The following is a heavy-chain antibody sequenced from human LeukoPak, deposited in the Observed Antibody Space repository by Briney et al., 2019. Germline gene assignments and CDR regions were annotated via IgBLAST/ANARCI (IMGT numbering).Heavy chain of an antibody. D-gene: IGHD3-16*01. CDR2: ISGDSSST. J-gene: IGHJ4*02. Sequence: GGSLRLSCAASGFTFTDYVIHWVRQDPGKGLEWVSLISGDSSSTYFADSVKGRFTISRDNSKNSLYLQLNSLRPEDAALYYCAKDRGGFFDYWGQGTLVTVSS. V-gene: IGHV3-43*02. CDR1: GFTFTDYV. CDR3: AKDRGGFFDY.